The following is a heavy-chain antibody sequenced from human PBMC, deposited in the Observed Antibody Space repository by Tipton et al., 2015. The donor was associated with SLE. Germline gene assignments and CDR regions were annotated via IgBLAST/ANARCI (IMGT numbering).Heavy chain of an antibody. V-gene: IGHV3-30*02. D-gene: IGHD2-15*01. Sequence: SLRLSCAASGFTFSSYAMSWVRQAPGKGLEWVPFIRYDGSNKYYADSVKGRFTISRDNSKNTLYLQMNSLRAEDTAVYYCVDLTPIDDWGRRTLVAVSA. CDR1: GFTFSSYA. CDR2: IRYDGSNK. J-gene: IGHJ4*02. CDR3: VDLTPIDD.